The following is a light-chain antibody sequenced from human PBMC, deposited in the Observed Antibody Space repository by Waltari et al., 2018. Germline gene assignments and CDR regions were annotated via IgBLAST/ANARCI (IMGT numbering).Light chain of an antibody. J-gene: IGLJ2*01. CDR2: GNS. CDR3: QSYDSSLSGSV. CDR1: SPNIGAGYA. V-gene: IGLV1-40*01. Sequence: QSVLTQPPSVSGAPGQRVTISCTGSSPNIGAGYAVHWYQQLPGTAPKLLIYGNSTRPSGVPDRFSGSKSGTSASLAITGLQAEDEADYYCQSYDSSLSGSVFGGGTKLTVL.